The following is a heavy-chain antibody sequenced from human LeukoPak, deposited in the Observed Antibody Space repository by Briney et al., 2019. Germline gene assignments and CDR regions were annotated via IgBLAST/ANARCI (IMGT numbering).Heavy chain of an antibody. D-gene: IGHD2-2*01. CDR3: ARAGEDVVLGPAPVGGSPYNWFDP. Sequence: XGGSLRLSCAASGFTFSHYAMHWVRQAPGKGLEWVAVISYHGIDKYYADSVKGRFTISRDNSKNALYLQMNSLRPEDTAVYYCARAGEDVVLGPAPVGGSPYNWFDPWGQGTLVTVSS. V-gene: IGHV3-30-3*01. J-gene: IGHJ5*02. CDR1: GFTFSHYA. CDR2: ISYHGIDK.